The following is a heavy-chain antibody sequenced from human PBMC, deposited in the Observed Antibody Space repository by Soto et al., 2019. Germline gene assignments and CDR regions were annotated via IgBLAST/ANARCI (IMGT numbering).Heavy chain of an antibody. CDR3: AAGYSSSWYEYNWFDP. D-gene: IGHD6-13*01. J-gene: IGHJ5*02. V-gene: IGHV4-4*02. Sequence: QVQLQESGPGLVKPSGTLSLTCAVSSGSISSSNWWSWVRQPPGKGLEWIGEIYHSGSTNYNPSLKSRVTISVDKSKNQFSLKLSSLTAADTAVYYCAAGYSSSWYEYNWFDPWGQGTLVTVSS. CDR1: SGSISSSNW. CDR2: IYHSGST.